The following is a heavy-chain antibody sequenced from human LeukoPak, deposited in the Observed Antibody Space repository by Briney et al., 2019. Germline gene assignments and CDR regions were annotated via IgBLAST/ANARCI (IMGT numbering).Heavy chain of an antibody. V-gene: IGHV4-59*01. J-gene: IGHJ4*02. CDR1: GGSISPYF. CDR3: ARAAMGSLFDS. D-gene: IGHD5-18*01. Sequence: SETLSLTCTVSGGSISPYFWNWIRQPPGKGLEWIGYVYYSGSTKYNPSLNSRLTMSVDTSKNQFPLKLSSVTAADTAVYFCARAAMGSLFDSWGQGTLVTVSS. CDR2: VYYSGST.